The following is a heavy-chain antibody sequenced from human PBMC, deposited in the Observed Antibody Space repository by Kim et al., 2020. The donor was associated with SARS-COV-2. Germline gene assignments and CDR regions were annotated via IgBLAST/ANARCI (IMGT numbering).Heavy chain of an antibody. V-gene: IGHV4-34*01. D-gene: IGHD6-13*01. CDR3: ARVGQQLEIDY. CDR1: GGSFSGYY. CDR2: INHSGST. Sequence: SETLSLTCAVYGGSFSGYYWSWIRQPPGKGLEWIGEINHSGSTNYNPSLKSRVTISVDTSKNQFSLKLSSVTAADTAVYYCARVGQQLEIDYWGQGTLVTVSS. J-gene: IGHJ4*02.